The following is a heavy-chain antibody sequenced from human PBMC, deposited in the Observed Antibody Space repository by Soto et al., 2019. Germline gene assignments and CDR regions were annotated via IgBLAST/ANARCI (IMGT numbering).Heavy chain of an antibody. CDR1: GGTFSNYI. CDR3: ARVGSASDAFEI. Sequence: QVQLVQSGAEVKKPGSSVKVSCKASGGTFSNYIINWVRQAPGQGLEWMGRIIPILGTAHNAQKFQGRVTITADTSTTIAYMELSSLSSEDAAVYYCARVGSASDAFEIWGQGTMVTVSS. J-gene: IGHJ3*02. D-gene: IGHD3-16*01. CDR2: IIPILGTA. V-gene: IGHV1-69*08.